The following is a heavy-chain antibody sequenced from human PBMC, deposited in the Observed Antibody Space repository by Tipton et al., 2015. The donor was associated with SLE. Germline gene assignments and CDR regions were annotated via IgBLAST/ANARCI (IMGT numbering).Heavy chain of an antibody. CDR1: GFTFSRYW. D-gene: IGHD6-19*01. V-gene: IGHV4-59*01. J-gene: IGHJ4*02. CDR2: IYYSGGT. CDR3: ARDAAVAGHFDY. Sequence: LRLSCAASGFTFSRYWMTWVRQAPGRGLEWIGYIYYSGGTNHNPSLNNRVTISVDRSNNQFSLKLSSVTPADTAVYYCARDAAVAGHFDYWGQGKLVTVSS.